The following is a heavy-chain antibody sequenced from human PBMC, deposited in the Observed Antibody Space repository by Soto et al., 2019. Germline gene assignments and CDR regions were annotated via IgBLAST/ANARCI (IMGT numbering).Heavy chain of an antibody. D-gene: IGHD3-16*01. Sequence: QVQLAQSTGEVNKPRASVRVSCKATGYTFIRYGIAWVRQAPGQGFEWMGWISPYNDHTVYAQKFQGRVTMTADTSTRTVYMNLRGLKSDDTAVYYCARGGYYDNSWGKLSHYGLDVWGQGTSVSVSS. V-gene: IGHV1-18*01. CDR1: GYTFIRYG. J-gene: IGHJ6*02. CDR2: ISPYNDHT. CDR3: ARGGYYDNSWGKLSHYGLDV.